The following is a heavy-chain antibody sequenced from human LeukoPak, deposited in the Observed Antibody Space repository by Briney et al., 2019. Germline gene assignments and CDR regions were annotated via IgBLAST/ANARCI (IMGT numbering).Heavy chain of an antibody. CDR3: ARGEHDFGDYYFDF. Sequence: GGSLRLSCAASGFTFSRYAMYWVRQVTGRGLEWVSAIGIPGDTYYADSVKGRFTISRDNAKTSFYPHMSSLTVGDTAVYYCARGEHDFGDYYFDFWGQGTLVTVSS. J-gene: IGHJ4*02. CDR2: IGIPGDT. D-gene: IGHD4-17*01. V-gene: IGHV3-13*04. CDR1: GFTFSRYA.